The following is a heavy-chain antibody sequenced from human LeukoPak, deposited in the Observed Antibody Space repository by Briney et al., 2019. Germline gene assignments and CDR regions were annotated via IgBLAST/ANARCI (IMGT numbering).Heavy chain of an antibody. J-gene: IGHJ4*02. CDR2: IVGSGGNT. CDR3: AKGSGYYGSNAEYYFDY. CDR1: GFTFANYV. V-gene: IGHV3-23*01. Sequence: GGSLRLSCAASGFTFANYVITWVRQAPGKGLEWVSDIVGSGGNTFYANSVKGRFTISRDNSKNTLYLQVSSLRAEDSALYYCAKGSGYYGSNAEYYFDYWGQGTLVTVSS. D-gene: IGHD4-23*01.